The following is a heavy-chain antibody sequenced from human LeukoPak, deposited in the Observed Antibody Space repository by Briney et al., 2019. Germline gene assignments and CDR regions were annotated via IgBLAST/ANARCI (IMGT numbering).Heavy chain of an antibody. D-gene: IGHD2-2*02. CDR2: VYYNGIT. V-gene: IGHV4-39*01. Sequence: SETLSLTCSVSGGSIGSSGHYWGWIRQPPGKGLEWIGNVYYNGITYYNPSLRSRITVSVDTSKNQFSLKLTSLTAADSAVYYCVRLAFVVVAAAIAPVDNWGQGTLVTVSS. CDR1: GGSIGSSGHY. J-gene: IGHJ4*02. CDR3: VRLAFVVVAAAIAPVDN.